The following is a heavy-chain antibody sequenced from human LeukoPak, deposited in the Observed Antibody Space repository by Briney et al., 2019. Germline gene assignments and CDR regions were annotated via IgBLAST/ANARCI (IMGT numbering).Heavy chain of an antibody. D-gene: IGHD2-21*02. CDR2: ISGSGGST. J-gene: IGHJ3*02. CDR3: ATVKWGPVAVVTAHDAFDI. Sequence: GGSLRLSCAASGFTFSSCAMSWVRQAPGKGLEWVSAISGSGGSTYYADSVKGRFTISRDNSKNTLYLQMNSLRAEDTAVYYCATVKWGPVAVVTAHDAFDIWGQGTMVTVSS. V-gene: IGHV3-23*01. CDR1: GFTFSSCA.